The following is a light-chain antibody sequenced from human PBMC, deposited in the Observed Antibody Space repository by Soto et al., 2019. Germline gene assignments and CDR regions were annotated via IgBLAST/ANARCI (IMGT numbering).Light chain of an antibody. Sequence: QSVLTQPPSVSGAPGQRVTISCTGSSSNIGAGYDVHWYQQLPGTAPKLLIYGNSNRPSGVPDRFSGSKSGTSASLAITGLQAEDEADYYCQFYDSSLSGWVFGRGTKLTVL. CDR1: SSNIGAGYD. V-gene: IGLV1-40*01. CDR3: QFYDSSLSGWV. CDR2: GNS. J-gene: IGLJ3*02.